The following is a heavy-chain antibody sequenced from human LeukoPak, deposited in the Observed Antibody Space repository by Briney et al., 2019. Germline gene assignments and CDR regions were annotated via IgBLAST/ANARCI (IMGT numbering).Heavy chain of an antibody. Sequence: GGSLRLSCAASGFTFSSYWMHWVRQAPGKGLEWVAVTSSDLNVKLYADSVKGRFTISRDNSRSTLYLQMNSLRPEDTAIYYCARDWWLQPRSYFDYWGQGTLVTVSS. CDR2: TSSDLNVK. J-gene: IGHJ4*02. CDR1: GFTFSSYW. CDR3: ARDWWLQPRSYFDY. D-gene: IGHD5-24*01. V-gene: IGHV3-30*03.